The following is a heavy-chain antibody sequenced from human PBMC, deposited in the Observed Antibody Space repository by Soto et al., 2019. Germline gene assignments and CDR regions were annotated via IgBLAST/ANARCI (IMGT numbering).Heavy chain of an antibody. CDR2: IYYSGST. Sequence: SETLSLTCTVSGGSISSYYWSWIRQPPGKGLEWIGYIYYSGSTNYNPSLKSRVTISVDTSKNQFSLKLSSVTAADTAVYYCARDTLEPNWDYYYYYMDVWGKGTTVT. CDR1: GGSISSYY. D-gene: IGHD1-1*01. J-gene: IGHJ6*03. V-gene: IGHV4-59*01. CDR3: ARDTLEPNWDYYYYYMDV.